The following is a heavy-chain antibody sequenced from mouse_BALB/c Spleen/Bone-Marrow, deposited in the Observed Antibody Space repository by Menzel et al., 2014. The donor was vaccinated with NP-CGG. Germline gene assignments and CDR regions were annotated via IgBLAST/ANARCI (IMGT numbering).Heavy chain of an antibody. Sequence: VQLQQSGTVLARPGAAVKMSCKASGYTFSNYWMHWVKQRPGQGLEWIGTIYPGNSDTTYNQKFKGKAKLTAVTSTSTAYMELSSLTNEDSAVYYCTTLARSDLDYWGQGTTLTVSS. J-gene: IGHJ2*01. CDR1: GYTFSNYW. D-gene: IGHD3-1*01. V-gene: IGHV1-5*01. CDR2: IYPGNSDT. CDR3: TTLARSDLDY.